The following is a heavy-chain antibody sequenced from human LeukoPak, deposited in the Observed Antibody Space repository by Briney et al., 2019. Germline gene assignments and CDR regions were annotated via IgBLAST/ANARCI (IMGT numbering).Heavy chain of an antibody. CDR1: GVIFSSFG. CDR2: IRYDESNK. J-gene: IGHJ6*03. V-gene: IGHV3-30*02. D-gene: IGHD3-22*01. CDR3: ARQMIEGRHYYSMDV. Sequence: GGALRLSCAASGVIFSSFGMHGVRQGPGKGHERGAFIRYDESNKYYADSVKGRFKISKDNSKNTVYLQMNSLRGEDTAVYFCARQMIEGRHYYSMDVWGKGPSVTVSS.